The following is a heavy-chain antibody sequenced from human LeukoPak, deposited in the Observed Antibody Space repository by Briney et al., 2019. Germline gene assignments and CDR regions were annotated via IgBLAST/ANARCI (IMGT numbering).Heavy chain of an antibody. Sequence: PGGSLRLSCAVSGFTFSSYWMHWVRKTPGKGPVWASRIKSDGSSTSHADSVKGRFTISRDNAKNTLYLQMNSLRGEDTAVYYCASGRWSDYLDYWGQGTLVTVSS. D-gene: IGHD3-3*01. J-gene: IGHJ4*02. CDR2: IKSDGSST. CDR1: GFTFSSYW. V-gene: IGHV3-74*01. CDR3: ASGRWSDYLDY.